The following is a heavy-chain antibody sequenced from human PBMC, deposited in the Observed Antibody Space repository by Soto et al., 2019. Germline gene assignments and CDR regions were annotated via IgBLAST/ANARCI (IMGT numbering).Heavy chain of an antibody. D-gene: IGHD1-26*01. Sequence: QVQLVQSGAEVKKPGSSVKVSCKASGGTFSSYAISWVRQAPGQGLEWMGGIIPIFGTANYAQKFQGRVTITAHESTSTADMELSSMRSEDTAVYYCARGRGELYYYYYGMDVWGQGPTVTVSS. CDR2: IIPIFGTA. CDR3: ARGRGELYYYYYGMDV. CDR1: GGTFSSYA. V-gene: IGHV1-69*01. J-gene: IGHJ6*02.